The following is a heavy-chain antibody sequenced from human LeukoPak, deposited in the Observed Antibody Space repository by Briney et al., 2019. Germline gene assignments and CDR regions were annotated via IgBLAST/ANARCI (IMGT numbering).Heavy chain of an antibody. CDR3: ARYLAAGYFDL. V-gene: IGHV4-59*08. D-gene: IGHD6-25*01. J-gene: IGHJ2*01. CDR2: IYYSGST. CDR1: GGSISSYY. Sequence: SETLSLTCTVSGGSISSYYWSWIRQPPGKGLEWIGYIYYSGSTNYNPSLKSRVTISVDTSKNQFSLKLSSVTAADTAVYYCARYLAAGYFDLWGRGTLVTVSS.